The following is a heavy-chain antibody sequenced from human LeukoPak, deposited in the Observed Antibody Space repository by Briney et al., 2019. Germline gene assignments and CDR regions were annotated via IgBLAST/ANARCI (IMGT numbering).Heavy chain of an antibody. CDR2: IIPIFGTA. Sequence: SVKVSCKASGGTFSSYAISWVRQAPGQGLEWTGRIIPIFGTANYAQKFQGRVTITTDESTSTAYMELSSLRSEDTAVYYCARDEGYNIVEGYWGQGTLVTVSS. CDR1: GGTFSSYA. V-gene: IGHV1-69*05. J-gene: IGHJ4*02. D-gene: IGHD5-24*01. CDR3: ARDEGYNIVEGY.